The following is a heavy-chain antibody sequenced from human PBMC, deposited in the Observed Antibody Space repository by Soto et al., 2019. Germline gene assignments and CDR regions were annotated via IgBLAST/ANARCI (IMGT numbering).Heavy chain of an antibody. J-gene: IGHJ4*02. D-gene: IGHD6-19*01. V-gene: IGHV6-1*01. Sequence: TLSLTCVISGDIVSSNTAAWNWIRASPSRGLEWLGRTYYRSNWRHDYAVSVKSRITVNPDTSKNHFSLQLNSVTPADTAVYYCARAVAGSRFDLWGQRTLLTVSS. CDR2: TYYRSNWRH. CDR1: GDIVSSNTAA. CDR3: ARAVAGSRFDL.